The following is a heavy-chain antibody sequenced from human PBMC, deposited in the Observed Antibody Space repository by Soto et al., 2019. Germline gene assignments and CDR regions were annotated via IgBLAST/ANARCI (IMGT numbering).Heavy chain of an antibody. CDR1: GFTFSNAW. J-gene: IGHJ4*02. CDR2: IKSKTDGGTT. CDR3: AKDTSGSRPVGNY. D-gene: IGHD3-16*01. V-gene: IGHV3-15*01. Sequence: GGSLRLSCAASGFTFSNAWMSWVRQAPGKGLEWVGRIKSKTDGGTTDYAAPVKGRFTISRDNSKNTLYLQMNSLRAEDTAVYYCAKDTSGSRPVGNYWGQGTLVTVSS.